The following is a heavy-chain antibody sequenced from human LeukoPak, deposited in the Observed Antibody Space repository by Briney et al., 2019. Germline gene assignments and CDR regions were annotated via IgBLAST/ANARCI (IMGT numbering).Heavy chain of an antibody. V-gene: IGHV4-39*07. J-gene: IGHJ4*02. CDR2: VYYSGNT. D-gene: IGHD1-26*01. Sequence: SETLSLTCTVSGGSISSSSYYWGWIRQPPGKGLEWIGSVYYSGNTHYNPSLKSRLTLSLDMSKNQFSLKLTSVTAADTAVYYCARGMWEPNFDYWGPGTLVTVSS. CDR1: GGSISSSSYY. CDR3: ARGMWEPNFDY.